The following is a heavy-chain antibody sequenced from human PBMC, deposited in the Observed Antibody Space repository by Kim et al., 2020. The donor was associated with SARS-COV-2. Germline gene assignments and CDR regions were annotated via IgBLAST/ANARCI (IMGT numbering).Heavy chain of an antibody. J-gene: IGHJ6*02. V-gene: IGHV3-9*01. CDR3: AKDIAGIAAAHGMDV. D-gene: IGHD6-13*01. Sequence: GGSLRLSCAASGFTFDDYAMHWVRQAPGKGLEWVSGISWNSGSIGYADSVKGRFTISRDNAKNSLYLQMNSLRAEDTALYYCAKDIAGIAAAHGMDVWGQGTTVTVSS. CDR1: GFTFDDYA. CDR2: ISWNSGSI.